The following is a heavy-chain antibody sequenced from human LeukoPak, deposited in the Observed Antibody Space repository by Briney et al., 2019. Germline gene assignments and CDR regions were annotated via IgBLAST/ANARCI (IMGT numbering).Heavy chain of an antibody. CDR1: GFTFSSYG. V-gene: IGHV3-30*18. Sequence: PGGSLRLSCAASGFTFSSYGMHWVRQAPGKGLEWVAVISYDGSNKYYADSVKGRFTISRDNSKNTLYLQMNSLRAEDTAVYYCAKLLGWELDYDAFDIWGQGTMVTVSS. D-gene: IGHD1-26*01. CDR3: AKLLGWELDYDAFDI. J-gene: IGHJ3*02. CDR2: ISYDGSNK.